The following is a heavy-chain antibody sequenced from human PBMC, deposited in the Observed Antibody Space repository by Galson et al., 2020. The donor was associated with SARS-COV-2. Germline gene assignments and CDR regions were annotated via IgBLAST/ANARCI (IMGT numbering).Heavy chain of an antibody. J-gene: IGHJ1*01. CDR1: GFTFSNCP. D-gene: IGHD3-9*01. CDR2: INGSGDTT. Sequence: GGSLRLSCAASGFTFSNCPMSWVRQAPGQGLEWVSEINGSGDTTYYADSVKGRFTIYRDTSRNTLYLQMNSLRAEDTAMYYCAKEVPMTGRTDEYFQHWGQGTLVTVSS. V-gene: IGHV3-23*01. CDR3: AKEVPMTGRTDEYFQH.